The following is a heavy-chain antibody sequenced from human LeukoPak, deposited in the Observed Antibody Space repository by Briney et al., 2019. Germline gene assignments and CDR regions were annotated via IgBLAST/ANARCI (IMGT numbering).Heavy chain of an antibody. J-gene: IGHJ4*02. CDR3: ARGGYGDAFDY. D-gene: IGHD4-17*01. CDR1: VYTFIGYY. Sequence: GHSVKVSCKASVYTFIGYYIHWVRQAPGQGLEWMGWINPNTGGTNYAQNLQGRVTMTRDTSISTAYMELSRLRSDDTAVYYCARGGYGDAFDYWGQGTLVTVSS. V-gene: IGHV1-2*02. CDR2: INPNTGGT.